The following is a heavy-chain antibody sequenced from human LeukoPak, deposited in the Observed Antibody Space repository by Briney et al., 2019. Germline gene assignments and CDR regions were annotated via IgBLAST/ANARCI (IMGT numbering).Heavy chain of an antibody. D-gene: IGHD3-22*01. CDR1: GYSFTGYY. Sequence: ASVKVSCKASGYSFTGYYIHWVRQAPEQGLEWMGRINPNSGDTNYAQKFQGRVTMTRDTSINTAYMELSRLRSDDTAVYYCARWNSGYYDSGVDYWGQGTLVTVSS. V-gene: IGHV1-2*06. J-gene: IGHJ4*02. CDR2: INPNSGDT. CDR3: ARWNSGYYDSGVDY.